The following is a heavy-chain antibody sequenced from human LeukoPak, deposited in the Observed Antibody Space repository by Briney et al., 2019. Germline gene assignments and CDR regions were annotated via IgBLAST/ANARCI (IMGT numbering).Heavy chain of an antibody. V-gene: IGHV7-4-1*02. J-gene: IGHJ4*02. D-gene: IGHD5-12*01. CDR3: ARDLKGGSIVATISGKGLGY. CDR1: GYTFTGYY. CDR2: INTNTGNP. Sequence: ASVKVSCKASGYTFTGYYMHWVRQAPGQGLEWMGWINTNTGNPTYAQGFTGRFVFSLDTSVSTAYLQISSLKAEDTAVYYCARDLKGGSIVATISGKGLGYWGQGTLVTVSS.